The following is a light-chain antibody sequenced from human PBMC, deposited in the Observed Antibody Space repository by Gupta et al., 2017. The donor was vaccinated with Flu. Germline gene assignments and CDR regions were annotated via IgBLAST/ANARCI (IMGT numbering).Light chain of an antibody. CDR1: SSDVGGYNY. CDR3: NSHAGSNCV. CDR2: EFS. J-gene: IGLJ1*01. Sequence: ALTQPPPTPGPPGQTVTISCTGTSSDVGGYNYVSWYQQPPGNVPKLMIYEFSKRPSGVPDRFSGAKSGNTATLTVSGVQAEDEADYYCNSHAGSNCVFGTGTKVTVL. V-gene: IGLV2-8*01.